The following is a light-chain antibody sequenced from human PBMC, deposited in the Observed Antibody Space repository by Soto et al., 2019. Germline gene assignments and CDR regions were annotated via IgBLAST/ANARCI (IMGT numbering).Light chain of an antibody. CDR2: GAS. CDR3: QHYGSSPKWT. Sequence: EIVLTQSPGTLSLSPGERATLSCRASQSVSSIYLAWYQQKPGQAPRLLIYGASNRATGIPERFSGSGSGTEFTLTISRLEPEDFAVYYCQHYGSSPKWTFGQGTKVEIK. V-gene: IGKV3-20*01. J-gene: IGKJ1*01. CDR1: QSVSSIY.